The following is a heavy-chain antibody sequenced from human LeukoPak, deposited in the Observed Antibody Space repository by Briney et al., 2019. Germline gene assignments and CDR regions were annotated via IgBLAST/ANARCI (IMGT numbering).Heavy chain of an antibody. D-gene: IGHD6-19*01. CDR2: ISYDGSNK. Sequence: PGGSLRLSCAASGFTFSSYAMHWVRQAPGKGLEWVAVISYDGSNKYYADSVKGRFTISRDNSKNTLYLQMNSLRAEDTAVYYCAREKQWLHAFDIWGQGTMVTVSS. J-gene: IGHJ3*02. CDR3: AREKQWLHAFDI. CDR1: GFTFSSYA. V-gene: IGHV3-30-3*01.